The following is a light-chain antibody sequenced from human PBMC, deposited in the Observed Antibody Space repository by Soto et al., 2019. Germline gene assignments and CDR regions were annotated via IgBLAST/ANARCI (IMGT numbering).Light chain of an antibody. J-gene: IGKJ2*01. CDR1: QSVSSSY. CDR3: QQYGSSPPYT. Sequence: IVLTQPPGTLSLSPGERATLSCRASQSVSSSYLAWYQQKPGQAPRLLIYGASSRATGIPDRFSGSGSGTDFTLTISRLEPEDFAVYYCQQYGSSPPYTFGQGTKVDIK. CDR2: GAS. V-gene: IGKV3-20*01.